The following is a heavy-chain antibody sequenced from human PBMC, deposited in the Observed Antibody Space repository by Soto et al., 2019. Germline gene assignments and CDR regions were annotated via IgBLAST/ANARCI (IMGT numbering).Heavy chain of an antibody. J-gene: IGHJ6*02. V-gene: IGHV1-2*04. Sequence: ASVKVSCKASGYSFTDYHIHWVRQAPGQGLEWLGRINPKSGGTSTAQKFQGWVTMTTDTSISTASMELTRLTSDDTAIYYCARGDSTDCSNGVCSFFYNHDMDVWGQGTTVAVSS. D-gene: IGHD2-8*01. CDR2: INPKSGGT. CDR3: ARGDSTDCSNGVCSFFYNHDMDV. CDR1: GYSFTDYH.